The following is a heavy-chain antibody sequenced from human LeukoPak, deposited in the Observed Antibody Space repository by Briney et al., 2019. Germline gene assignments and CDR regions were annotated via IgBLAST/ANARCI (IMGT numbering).Heavy chain of an antibody. CDR3: ARDPGFLEF. Sequence: PSETLSLTCTVSGGSISSYYWCCVRQPPGKGLEWIGYIYYSGSTNYNPSLKSRVTISVDTSKNQFSLKLSSVTAADTAVYYCARDPGFLEFWGQGTLVTVSS. J-gene: IGHJ4*02. CDR2: IYYSGST. V-gene: IGHV4-59*01. D-gene: IGHD2-21*01. CDR1: GGSISSYY.